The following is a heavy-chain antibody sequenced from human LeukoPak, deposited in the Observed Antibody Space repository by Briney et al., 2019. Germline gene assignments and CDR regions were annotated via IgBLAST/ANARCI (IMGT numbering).Heavy chain of an antibody. Sequence: GGSLRLSCAASGFTFSSYEMNWVRQAPGKGLEWVSCISSSGSTIYYADSVKGRFTISRDNAKNSLYLQMNSLRAEDTAVYYCARVIAVAGLFDYWGQGTLVTVSS. CDR1: GFTFSSYE. J-gene: IGHJ4*02. CDR2: ISSSGSTI. V-gene: IGHV3-48*03. CDR3: ARVIAVAGLFDY. D-gene: IGHD6-19*01.